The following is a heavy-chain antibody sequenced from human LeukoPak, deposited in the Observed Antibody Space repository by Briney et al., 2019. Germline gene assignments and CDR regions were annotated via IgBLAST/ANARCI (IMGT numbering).Heavy chain of an antibody. J-gene: IGHJ4*02. CDR3: AKEINGIAAAAH. V-gene: IGHV3-23*01. CDR2: ISGDGAKP. D-gene: IGHD6-13*01. Sequence: PGGSLTLSCAASGFPFSSYAMTWVRQAPGQGLEWVSAISGDGAKPYYADSVKGRFTISRDNSKNTLYLQMNSLRAEDTAVYYCAKEINGIAAAAHWGQGSLVTVSS. CDR1: GFPFSSYA.